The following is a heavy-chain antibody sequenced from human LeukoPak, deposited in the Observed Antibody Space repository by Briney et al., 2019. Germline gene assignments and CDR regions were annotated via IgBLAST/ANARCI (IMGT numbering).Heavy chain of an antibody. Sequence: ASVKVSCKTSGYTFTGYYMHWVRQAPGQGLEWMGWINPNSGGTNYAQKFQGRVTMTRDTSISTAYMELSRLRSDDTAVYYCARTRRQLGYWYFDLWGRGTLVTVSS. J-gene: IGHJ2*01. D-gene: IGHD1-1*01. V-gene: IGHV1-2*02. CDR1: GYTFTGYY. CDR2: INPNSGGT. CDR3: ARTRRQLGYWYFDL.